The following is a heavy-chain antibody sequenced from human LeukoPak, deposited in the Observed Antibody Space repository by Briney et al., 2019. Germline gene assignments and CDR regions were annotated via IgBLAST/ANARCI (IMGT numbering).Heavy chain of an antibody. Sequence: GGSLRLSCAASGFTFSNYVMTWVRQAPGKGLEWVSIISGSVTTTYYADSVKGRFTISRDNSKNTLSLQMNSLRAEDTAPYYCARSVGNSDYYPFDLWGQGALVTVSS. CDR1: GFTFSNYV. CDR2: ISGSVTTT. D-gene: IGHD4-11*01. V-gene: IGHV3-23*01. CDR3: ARSVGNSDYYPFDL. J-gene: IGHJ4*02.